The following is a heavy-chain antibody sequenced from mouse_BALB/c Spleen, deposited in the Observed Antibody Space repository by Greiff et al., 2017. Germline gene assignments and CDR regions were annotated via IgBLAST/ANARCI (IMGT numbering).Heavy chain of an antibody. CDR1: GFTFSSYG. Sequence: EVKVVESGGGLVQPGGSLKLSCAVSGFTFSSYGMSWVRQTPDKRLELVATINSNGGSTYYPDSVKGRFTISRDNAKNTLYLQMSSLKSEDTAMYYRARDICDSNQQDFDYWGQGTTLTVSS. CDR3: ARDICDSNQQDFDY. D-gene: IGHD2-5*01. V-gene: IGHV5-6-3*01. J-gene: IGHJ2*01. CDR2: INSNGGST.